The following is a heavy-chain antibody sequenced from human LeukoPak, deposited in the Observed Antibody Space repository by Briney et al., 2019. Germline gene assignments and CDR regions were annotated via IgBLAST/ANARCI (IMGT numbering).Heavy chain of an antibody. J-gene: IGHJ4*02. V-gene: IGHV4-4*07. Sequence: SETLSLTCTVSGGSISSYYWSWIRQPAGKGLEWIGRIYTRGSTNYNPSLKSRVTMSVDTSKNQFSLKLSSVTAADTAVYYCARDPNYYDSSGYSDWGQGTLVTVSS. CDR3: ARDPNYYDSSGYSD. CDR1: GGSISSYY. D-gene: IGHD3-22*01. CDR2: IYTRGST.